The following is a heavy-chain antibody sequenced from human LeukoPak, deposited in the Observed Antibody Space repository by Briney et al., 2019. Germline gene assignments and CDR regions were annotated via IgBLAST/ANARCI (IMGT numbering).Heavy chain of an antibody. CDR1: GYTLTELS. V-gene: IGHV1-24*01. D-gene: IGHD3-10*01. CDR3: APERGMVRGLGGYGMDV. CDR2: FDPEDGET. Sequence: ASVKVSCKVSGYTLTELSMHWVRQAPGKGLEWMGGFDPEDGETIYAQKFQGRVTMTEDTSTDTAYMELSSLRPEDTAVYYCAPERGMVRGLGGYGMDVWGKGTTVTVSS. J-gene: IGHJ6*04.